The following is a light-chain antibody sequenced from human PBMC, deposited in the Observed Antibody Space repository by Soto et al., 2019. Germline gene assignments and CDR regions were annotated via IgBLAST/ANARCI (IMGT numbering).Light chain of an antibody. J-gene: IGKJ1*01. CDR2: DAS. Sequence: EIVLTQSPATLSLSPGERATLSCRASQSVRYDYLAWYRQIPGQPPSLLIYDASTRAPGIPDRFSGSGSGTDFTLTIGRLEHEDFAVYYCQHYGSSTAFGQGTRVEIK. V-gene: IGKV3-20*01. CDR1: QSVRYDY. CDR3: QHYGSSTA.